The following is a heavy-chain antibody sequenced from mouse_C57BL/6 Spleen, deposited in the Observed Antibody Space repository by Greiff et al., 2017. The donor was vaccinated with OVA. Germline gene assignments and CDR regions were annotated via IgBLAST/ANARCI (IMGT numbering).Heavy chain of an antibody. CDR1: GYTFTSYW. CDR3: AITTVVAHYFDY. CDR2: LHPSDSGT. J-gene: IGHJ2*01. Sequence: VQLQQPGAELVKPGASVKVSCKASGYTFTSYWMPWVKQRPGPGLEWIGRLHPSDSGTNYHPTFKGKATLTVDKSSSTAYMQLSSLTSEDSAVYYCAITTVVAHYFDYRGEGTTLTV. V-gene: IGHV1-74*01. D-gene: IGHD1-1*01.